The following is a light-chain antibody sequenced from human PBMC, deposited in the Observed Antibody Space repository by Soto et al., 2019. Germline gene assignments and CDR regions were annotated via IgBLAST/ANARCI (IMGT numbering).Light chain of an antibody. CDR3: CSYAGSSTFV. J-gene: IGLJ2*01. Sequence: QSALTQPPSASGSPGQSVTISCTGTSSDIGTYDYVSWYQHLPDKAPKLIIYEVSKRPSGVPDRFSGSKSGNTASLTVSGLQAEDEADYYCCSYAGSSTFVFGGGTKLTVL. CDR1: SSDIGTYDY. CDR2: EVS. V-gene: IGLV2-8*01.